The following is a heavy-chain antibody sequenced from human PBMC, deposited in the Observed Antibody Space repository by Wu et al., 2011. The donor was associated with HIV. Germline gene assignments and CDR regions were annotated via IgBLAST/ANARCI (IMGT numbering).Heavy chain of an antibody. D-gene: IGHD2-15*01. V-gene: IGHV1-69*09. CDR1: GYTFTSYG. J-gene: IGHJ3*02. Sequence: QVQLVQSGAEVKKPGASVKVSCKASGYTFTSYGISWVRRAPGQGLEWMGRIIPFLGTNTYAQNFQGRLTITADKDMTTAYMELSSLTSEDTALYFCTTTYCSGGKCYLNYTFDIWGQGTMVIVSS. CDR3: TTTYCSGGKCYLNYTFDI. CDR2: IIPFLGTN.